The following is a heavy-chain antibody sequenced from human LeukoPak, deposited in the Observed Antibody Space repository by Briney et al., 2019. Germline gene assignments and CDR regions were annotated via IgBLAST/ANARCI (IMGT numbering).Heavy chain of an antibody. CDR1: GFTFSSYS. CDR3: ARGRYSSGWYDWFDY. Sequence: GGSLRLSCAASGFTFSSYSMNWVRQAPGKGLEWVSSISSSSSYIYYADSVKGRFTISRDNAKNSLYLQMNSLRAEDTAVYYCARGRYSSGWYDWFDYWGQGTLVTVSS. J-gene: IGHJ4*02. CDR2: ISSSSSYI. D-gene: IGHD6-19*01. V-gene: IGHV3-21*01.